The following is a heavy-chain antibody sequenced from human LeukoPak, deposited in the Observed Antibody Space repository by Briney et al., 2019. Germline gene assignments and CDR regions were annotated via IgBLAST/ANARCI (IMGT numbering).Heavy chain of an antibody. V-gene: IGHV3-20*04. CDR2: INWNGGST. Sequence: PGGSLRLSCAASGFTFDDYGMSWVHQAPGKGLEWVSGINWNGGSTGYADSVKGRFTISRDNAKNSLYLQMNSLRAEDTALYYCARGSYDSWLPYFDYWGQGTLVTVSS. CDR1: GFTFDDYG. J-gene: IGHJ4*02. CDR3: ARGSYDSWLPYFDY. D-gene: IGHD3-22*01.